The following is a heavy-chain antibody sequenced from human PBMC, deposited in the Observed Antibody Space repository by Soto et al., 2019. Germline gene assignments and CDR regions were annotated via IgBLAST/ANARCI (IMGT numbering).Heavy chain of an antibody. Sequence: GASVQVSCKASGGPFSSYAISWVRQAPGQGLEWMGGIIPIFGTANYAQKFQGRVTITADESTSTAYMELSSLRSEDTAVYYCASKGSSWSPFDYWGQGTLVTVAS. J-gene: IGHJ4*02. CDR3: ASKGSSWSPFDY. CDR2: IIPIFGTA. V-gene: IGHV1-69*13. CDR1: GGPFSSYA. D-gene: IGHD6-13*01.